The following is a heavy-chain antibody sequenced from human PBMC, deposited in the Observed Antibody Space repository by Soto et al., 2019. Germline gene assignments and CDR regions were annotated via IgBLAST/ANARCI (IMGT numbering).Heavy chain of an antibody. J-gene: IGHJ5*02. CDR1: GGSISSSNW. V-gene: IGHV4-4*02. D-gene: IGHD6-13*01. CDR3: ARDQGSSSPLSWFDP. CDR2: VYHSGST. Sequence: QVQLQESGPGLVKPSGTLSLTCAVSGGSISSSNWWSWVRQPPGKGLEWIGEVYHSGSTTYNPSLKSRVTISVDKSKNQFSLKLSAVTAADTAVYYCARDQGSSSPLSWFDPWGQGTLVTVSS.